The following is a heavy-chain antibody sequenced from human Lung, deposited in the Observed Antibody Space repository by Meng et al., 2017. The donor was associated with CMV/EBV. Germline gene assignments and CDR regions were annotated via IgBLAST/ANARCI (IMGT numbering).Heavy chain of an antibody. CDR1: GFTFSDQW. D-gene: IGHD2-2*01. J-gene: IGHJ4*02. Sequence: GESXKISCEDSGFTFSDQWMSWVRQAPGKGLEWVGRISKSGVDTYYADSVRGRFSISRDNVRGSLFLQMNSLRLEDSGVYFCLRDYQTIWGQGTVVTVSS. CDR2: ISKSGVDT. CDR3: LRDYQTI. V-gene: IGHV3-7*01.